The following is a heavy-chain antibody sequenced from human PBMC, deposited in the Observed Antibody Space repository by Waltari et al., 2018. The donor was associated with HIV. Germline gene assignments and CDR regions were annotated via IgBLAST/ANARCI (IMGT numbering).Heavy chain of an antibody. CDR1: GYTLTSYA. CDR2: INAGNDNT. J-gene: IGHJ6*02. D-gene: IGHD6-13*01. V-gene: IGHV1-3*01. CDR3: ARWFSSSWYCYGMDV. Sequence: QVQLVQSGAEVKKPGASVKVSCKASGYTLTSYAIPWVHQAPGQRLEWMGWINAGNDNTKYAQKFQGRVTITRATSANTAYMELSSLRSEDTAVYYCARWFSSSWYCYGMDVWGQGTTVTVSS.